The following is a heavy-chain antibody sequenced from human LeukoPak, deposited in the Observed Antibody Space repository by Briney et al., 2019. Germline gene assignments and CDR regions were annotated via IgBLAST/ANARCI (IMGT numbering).Heavy chain of an antibody. CDR2: IYYDGTT. CDR1: SGSINSGDNH. V-gene: IGHV4-30-4*01. D-gene: IGHD3-3*01. CDR3: ARVGRKNGYYTPGDFDI. Sequence: SETLSLTCTVSSGSINSGDNHWSWMRQPPGKGLEWIGFIYYDGTTYYTPSLKSRISISVDTSRNQFSLNLRSVTAADTAVYYCARVGRKNGYYTPGDFDIWGQGRLVTVSP. J-gene: IGHJ3*02.